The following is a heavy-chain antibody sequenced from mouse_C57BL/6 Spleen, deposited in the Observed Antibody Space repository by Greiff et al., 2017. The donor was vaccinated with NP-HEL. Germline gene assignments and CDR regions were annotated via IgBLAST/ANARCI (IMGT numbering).Heavy chain of an antibody. CDR1: GYSITSGYY. D-gene: IGHD2-3*01. CDR2: ISYDGSN. CDR3: ARPYDGYYVWFAY. Sequence: EVKLQESGPGLVKPSQSLSLTCSVTGYSITSGYYWNWIRQFPGNKLEWMGYISYDGSNNYNPSLKNRISITRDTSKNQFFLKLNSVTTEDTATYYCARPYDGYYVWFAYWGQGTLVTVSA. V-gene: IGHV3-6*01. J-gene: IGHJ3*01.